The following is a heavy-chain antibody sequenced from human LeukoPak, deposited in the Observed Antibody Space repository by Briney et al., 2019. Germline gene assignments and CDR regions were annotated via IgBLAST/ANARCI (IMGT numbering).Heavy chain of an antibody. J-gene: IGHJ2*01. D-gene: IGHD2-2*01. Sequence: ASVKVCCKVSGYTLTELSMHWVRQAPGKGLEWMGGFDPEDGETIYAQKFQGRVTMSEDTSTDTAYMELSRLRSEDTAVYYCATENCSSTSCYYWYFDLWGRGTLVTVSS. CDR3: ATENCSSTSCYYWYFDL. CDR2: FDPEDGET. V-gene: IGHV1-24*01. CDR1: GYTLTELS.